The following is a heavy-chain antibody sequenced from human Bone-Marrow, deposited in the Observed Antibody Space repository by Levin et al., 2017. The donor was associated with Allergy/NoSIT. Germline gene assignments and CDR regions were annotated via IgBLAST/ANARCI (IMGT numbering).Heavy chain of an antibody. D-gene: IGHD5-12*01. CDR2: IIPLVGIT. Sequence: ASVKVSCKSSGDTFSSHTISWVRQAPGRGPEWMGRIIPLVGITNYSQKFQGRVTLSADKSTTTAYMELTGLRSDDTAVYYCARVGCSGLNCVSYTDSWGQGTLVTVSS. CDR3: ARVGCSGLNCVSYTDS. J-gene: IGHJ4*02. V-gene: IGHV1-69*02. CDR1: GDTFSSHT.